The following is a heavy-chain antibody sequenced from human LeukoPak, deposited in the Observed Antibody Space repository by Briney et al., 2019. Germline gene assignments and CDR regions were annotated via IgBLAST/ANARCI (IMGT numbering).Heavy chain of an antibody. V-gene: IGHV3-23*01. J-gene: IGHJ4*02. D-gene: IGHD3-22*01. CDR1: GFTFSSYA. Sequence: GGSLRLSCAASGFTFSSYAMSWVRQAPGKGLEWVSAISGSGGSTYYADSVKGRFTISRDNSKNTLYLQMNSLRAEDTAVYYCAKGTLSIGIVPPQDYWGQGTLVTVSS. CDR2: ISGSGGST. CDR3: AKGTLSIGIVPPQDY.